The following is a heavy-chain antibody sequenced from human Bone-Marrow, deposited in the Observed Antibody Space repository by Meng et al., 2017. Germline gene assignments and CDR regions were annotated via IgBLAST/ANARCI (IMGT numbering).Heavy chain of an antibody. CDR3: ARDEDISAAGKLFGDY. Sequence: GGSLRLSCAASGFTFSSYSMNWVRQAPGKGLEWVSSISSSSSYIYYADSVKGRFTISRDNAKNSLYLQMNSLRAEDTAMYYCARDEDISAAGKLFGDYWGQGTLVTVSS. J-gene: IGHJ4*02. CDR2: ISSSSSYI. CDR1: GFTFSSYS. V-gene: IGHV3-21*04. D-gene: IGHD6-13*01.